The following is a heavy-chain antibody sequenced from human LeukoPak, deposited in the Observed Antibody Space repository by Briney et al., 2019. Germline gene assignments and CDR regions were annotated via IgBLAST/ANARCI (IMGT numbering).Heavy chain of an antibody. CDR3: ARDSPTSYGDYGDFDY. Sequence: PGGSLRLSCAASGFTFSSYAMSWVRQAPGKGLEWVSAISGSGTNTYYADSVKGRFTISRDNAKNSLYLQMNSLRAEDTAVYYCARDSPTSYGDYGDFDYWGQGTLVTVSS. CDR2: ISGSGTNT. V-gene: IGHV3-23*01. CDR1: GFTFSSYA. J-gene: IGHJ4*02. D-gene: IGHD4-17*01.